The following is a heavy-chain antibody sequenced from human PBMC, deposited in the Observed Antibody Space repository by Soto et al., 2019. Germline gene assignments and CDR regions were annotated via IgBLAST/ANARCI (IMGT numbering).Heavy chain of an antibody. V-gene: IGHV3-7*01. J-gene: IGHJ4*02. CDR3: ARDVGFDYAN. CDR2: MNEDGSEI. Sequence: EVQLVESGGALVQPGGSLRISCVVSGFNFRGYWMRWVRQAPGKGLEWVATMNEDGSEIYYVGSVKGRFAISRDKDENFLNLQMNYVSAEDTGVYFCARDVGFDYANWGQVTMVTVSS. D-gene: IGHD2-2*01. CDR1: GFNFRGYW.